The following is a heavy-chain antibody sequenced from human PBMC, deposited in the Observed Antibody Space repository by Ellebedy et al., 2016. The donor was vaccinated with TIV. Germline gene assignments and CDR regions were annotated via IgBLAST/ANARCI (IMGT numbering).Heavy chain of an antibody. CDR2: INQDGSEK. CDR1: GLSFRSYW. Sequence: GESLKISCAVSGLSFRSYWMSWVRQAPGKGLEWVANINQDGSEKYYVDSVRGRFTISRDNAKNSLYLQMNRLRAEDTAVYYCATDGSYGDYLSPTHAFENWGQGTMVIVSS. D-gene: IGHD4-17*01. J-gene: IGHJ3*02. V-gene: IGHV3-7*01. CDR3: ATDGSYGDYLSPTHAFEN.